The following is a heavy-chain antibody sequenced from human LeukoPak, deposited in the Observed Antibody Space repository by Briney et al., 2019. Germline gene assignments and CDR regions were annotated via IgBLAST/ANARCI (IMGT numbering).Heavy chain of an antibody. J-gene: IGHJ4*02. D-gene: IGHD2-15*01. CDR3: ARARVVVVAATGILDY. V-gene: IGHV3-30*02. Sequence: GGSLRLSCAASGFTFSSYGMHWVRQAPGKGLEWVAFIRYDGSNKYYADSVKGRFTISRDNSKNTLYLQMNSLRAEDTAVYYCARARVVVVAATGILDYWGQGTLVTVSS. CDR1: GFTFSSYG. CDR2: IRYDGSNK.